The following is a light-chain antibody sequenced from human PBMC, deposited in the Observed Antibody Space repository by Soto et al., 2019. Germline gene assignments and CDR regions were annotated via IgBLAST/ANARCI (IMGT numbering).Light chain of an antibody. CDR3: SSYSKTSPVI. CDR1: SSDVGGYGY. V-gene: IGLV2-14*03. CDR2: DVS. J-gene: IGLJ2*01. Sequence: QSALTQPASMSGSPGQSITISCTGTSSDVGGYGYVSWYQQHPGKPPKLMIYDVSDRPSGVSNRFSGSKSGNTASLTISGLQAEDYADYYCSSYSKTSPVIFGGGTQLTVL.